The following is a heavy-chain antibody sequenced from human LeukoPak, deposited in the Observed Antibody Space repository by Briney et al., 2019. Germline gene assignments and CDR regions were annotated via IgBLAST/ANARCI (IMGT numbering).Heavy chain of an antibody. CDR3: ASERPSSSWYDY. CDR2: IKPDGTET. J-gene: IGHJ4*02. D-gene: IGHD6-13*01. CDR1: GFTSSHYW. V-gene: IGHV3-7*01. Sequence: GGSLRLSCAGSGFTSSHYWMTWGRQAPGKGLEWVANIKPDGTETYYADSVKGRFTISRDNANAESSLFLQMNSLRAEDTAVYYCASERPSSSWYDYWGQGTLVTVSS.